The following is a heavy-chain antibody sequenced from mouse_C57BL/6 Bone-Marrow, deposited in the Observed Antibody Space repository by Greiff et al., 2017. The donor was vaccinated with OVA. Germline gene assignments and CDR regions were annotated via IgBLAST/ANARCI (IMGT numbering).Heavy chain of an antibody. Sequence: VQLQQSGPELVKPGASVKISCKASGYAFSSSWMNWVKQRPGKGLEWIGRIYPGDGDTNYNGKFKGKATLTADKSSSTAYMQLSSLTSEDSAVYFCARLGRGPLDYWGQGTTLTVSS. D-gene: IGHD4-1*01. V-gene: IGHV1-82*01. CDR3: ARLGRGPLDY. J-gene: IGHJ2*01. CDR1: GYAFSSSW. CDR2: IYPGDGDT.